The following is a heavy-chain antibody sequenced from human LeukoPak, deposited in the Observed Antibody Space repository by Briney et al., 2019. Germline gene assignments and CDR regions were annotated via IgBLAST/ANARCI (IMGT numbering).Heavy chain of an antibody. J-gene: IGHJ4*02. CDR2: ISPGGGTT. D-gene: IGHD3-3*01. CDR1: GFAFGSEA. V-gene: IGHV3-23*01. CDR3: AKDAPRDFWSETFDY. Sequence: GGSLRLSCAVSGFAFGSEAMSWVRQSPARGLEWVASISPGGGTTYYADSVKGRFTISRDNSKNTLYLQMNSLRAEDTAVYYCAKDAPRDFWSETFDYWGQGTLVTVSS.